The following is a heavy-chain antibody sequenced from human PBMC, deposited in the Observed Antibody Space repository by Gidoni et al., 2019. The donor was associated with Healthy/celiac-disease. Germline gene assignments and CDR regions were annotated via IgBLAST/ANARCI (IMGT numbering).Heavy chain of an antibody. Sequence: QVQLQESGPGLVQPSETLYPTCAVAGYSISSGYYWGWIRQPPGKGLEWIGSIYHSGSTYYNPSLKSLVTISVDTSKNQFSLNLSSVTAADTAVYYCAREGYEEFDYWGQGTLVTVSS. D-gene: IGHD3-3*01. CDR1: GYSISSGYY. V-gene: IGHV4-38-2*02. CDR3: AREGYEEFDY. J-gene: IGHJ4*02. CDR2: IYHSGST.